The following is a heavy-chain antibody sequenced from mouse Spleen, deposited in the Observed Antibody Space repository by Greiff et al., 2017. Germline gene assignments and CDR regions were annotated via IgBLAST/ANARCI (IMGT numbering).Heavy chain of an antibody. CDR1: GYTFTSYW. CDR3: TREGEYDGDSSAY. CDR2: IYPGNSDT. V-gene: IGHV1-5*01. D-gene: IGHD2-3*01. J-gene: IGHJ3*01. Sequence: EVQLQQSGTVLARPGASVKMSCKASGYTFTSYWMHWVKQRPGQGLEWIGAIYPGNSDTSYNQKFKGKAKLTAVTSTSTAYMELSSLTNEDSAVYFSTREGEYDGDSSAYWGQGTLVTVSA.